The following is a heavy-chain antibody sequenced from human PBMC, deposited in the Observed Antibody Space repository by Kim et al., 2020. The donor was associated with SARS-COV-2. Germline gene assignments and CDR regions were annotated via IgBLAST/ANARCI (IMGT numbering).Heavy chain of an antibody. CDR3: VRVKPSMTWAFDV. J-gene: IGHJ3*01. D-gene: IGHD3-3*01. CDR2: IDYEGRDRK. V-gene: IGHV3-23*03. CDR1: GFVFRTHA. Sequence: GGSLRLSCAASGFVFRTHALSWVRQAPGKGLEWVSGIDYEGRDRKNDADAGRGRCTISRDNANNMLYLQLHRLRVEATAMYICVRVKPSMTWAFDVWGQGAMVTVSS.